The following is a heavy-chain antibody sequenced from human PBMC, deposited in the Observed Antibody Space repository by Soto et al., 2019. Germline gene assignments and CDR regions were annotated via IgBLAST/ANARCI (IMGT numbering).Heavy chain of an antibody. D-gene: IGHD2-21*02. Sequence: ASVKVSCKASGYTITNYYMHGVRQAPGQGLEWMGTVNPSGGGTSYPQKFQGRVTVTRDTSTSTVCLEVSSLRSEDTAVYYCASSYCGDGCYNFDFWGQGTLVTVSS. CDR3: ASSYCGDGCYNFDF. CDR2: VNPSGGGT. V-gene: IGHV1-46*01. CDR1: GYTITNYY. J-gene: IGHJ4*02.